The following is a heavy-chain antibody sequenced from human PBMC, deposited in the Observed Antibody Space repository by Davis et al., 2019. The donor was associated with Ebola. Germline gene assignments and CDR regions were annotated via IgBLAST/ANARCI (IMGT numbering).Heavy chain of an antibody. CDR1: GFTFSTYW. D-gene: IGHD2/OR15-2a*01. J-gene: IGHJ4*02. CDR2: IKEDGSEK. CDR3: VKYFNYAFEW. Sequence: GESLKISCAASGFTFSTYWMSWVRQAPGKGPEWVANIKEDGSEKYYVDSVRGRFTISRDNAKNSLHLQMNSLRAEDTAVYFCVKYFNYAFEWWGRGTLVTVSS. V-gene: IGHV3-7*03.